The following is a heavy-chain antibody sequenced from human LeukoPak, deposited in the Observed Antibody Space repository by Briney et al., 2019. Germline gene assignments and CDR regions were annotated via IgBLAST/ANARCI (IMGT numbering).Heavy chain of an antibody. Sequence: PGGSLRLSCAASGFTFSSYGMHWVRQAPGKGLEWVAFIRYDGSNKYYADSVKGRFTISRDNSQNTLYLQMNSLRAEDTAVYYCAKHKIPLFDYWGQGTLVTVSS. CDR2: IRYDGSNK. J-gene: IGHJ4*02. V-gene: IGHV3-30*02. CDR3: AKHKIPLFDY. D-gene: IGHD1-14*01. CDR1: GFTFSSYG.